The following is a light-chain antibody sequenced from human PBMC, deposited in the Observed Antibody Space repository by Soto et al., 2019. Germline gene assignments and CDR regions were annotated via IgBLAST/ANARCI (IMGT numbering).Light chain of an antibody. CDR3: QQYDTWHVWT. V-gene: IGKV3-15*01. CDR2: GAS. CDR1: QSVSSN. J-gene: IGKJ1*01. Sequence: IVLTQSPATLSVSPGEKATLSCRASQSVSSNLSWHQQKPGQAPRLLMYGASTRATAIPARFSGSGSGTEFTLNITSLQAEDIAVYYCQQYDTWHVWTFGQGTKVEI.